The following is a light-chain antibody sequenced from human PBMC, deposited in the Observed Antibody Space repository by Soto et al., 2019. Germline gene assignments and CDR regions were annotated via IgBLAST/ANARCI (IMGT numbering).Light chain of an antibody. J-gene: IGKJ1*01. CDR3: QQGYSRPRT. V-gene: IGKV1-39*01. CDR1: QAINRY. Sequence: DIQVAQSPSSLSASVGDRVTITCRTSQAINRYLNWYQQKPGKAPNLLIFTSSNLESGVPSRFSGSGSGTDFTLTISSLQPEDFATYFCQQGYSRPRTFGQGTKVDIK. CDR2: TSS.